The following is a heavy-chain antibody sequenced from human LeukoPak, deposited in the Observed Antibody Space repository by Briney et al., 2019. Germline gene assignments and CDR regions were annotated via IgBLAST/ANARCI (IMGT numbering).Heavy chain of an antibody. J-gene: IGHJ4*02. CDR3: ARGAEITIFGVVTFDY. Sequence: SETLSLTCAVSGGSISSYYWSWIRQPPGKGLEWIGYIYYSGSTNYNPSLKSRVTISVDTSKNQFSLKLSSVTAADTAVYYCARGAEITIFGVVTFDYWGQGTLVTVSS. V-gene: IGHV4-59*08. D-gene: IGHD3-3*01. CDR1: GGSISSYY. CDR2: IYYSGST.